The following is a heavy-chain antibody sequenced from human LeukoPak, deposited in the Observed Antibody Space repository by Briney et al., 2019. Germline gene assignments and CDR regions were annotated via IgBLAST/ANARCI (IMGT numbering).Heavy chain of an antibody. Sequence: SETLSFTCTVSGGSISSGDYYWSWIRQPPGKGLEWIGYIYYSGSTYYNPSLKSRVTISVDTSKSQFSLKLSSVTAADTAVYYCARVCPDYGDYLDYWGQGTLVTVSS. V-gene: IGHV4-30-4*01. J-gene: IGHJ4*02. CDR3: ARVCPDYGDYLDY. D-gene: IGHD4-17*01. CDR2: IYYSGST. CDR1: GGSISSGDYY.